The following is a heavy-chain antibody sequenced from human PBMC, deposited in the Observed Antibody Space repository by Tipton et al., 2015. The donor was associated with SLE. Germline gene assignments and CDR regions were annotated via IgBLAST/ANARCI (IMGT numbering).Heavy chain of an antibody. V-gene: IGHV3-23*01. D-gene: IGHD3-3*01. CDR1: GFTFSSYA. CDR3: ARDPADFWGGYSDYYFYYGLDV. Sequence: GSLRLSCAASGFTFSSYAMSWVRQAPGKGLEWVSGISASGGSTWYADPVKGRFTVSRDNSKNTLYLQMSSLRADDTAVYYCARDPADFWGGYSDYYFYYGLDVWGQGTTVTVSS. CDR2: ISASGGST. J-gene: IGHJ6*02.